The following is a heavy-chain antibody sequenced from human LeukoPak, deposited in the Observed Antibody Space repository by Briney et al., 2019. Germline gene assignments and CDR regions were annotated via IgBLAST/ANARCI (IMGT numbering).Heavy chain of an antibody. V-gene: IGHV1-2*02. CDR2: INPNSGGT. Sequence: ASVKVSCKASGYTFTGYYMHWVRQAPGQGLEWMGWINPNSGGTNYAQKFQGRVTMTRDTSISTAYMELSRLRSDDTAVYYCAREDPYCGGDCYSYDYWGQGTQVTVSS. D-gene: IGHD2-21*02. CDR3: AREDPYCGGDCYSYDY. J-gene: IGHJ4*02. CDR1: GYTFTGYY.